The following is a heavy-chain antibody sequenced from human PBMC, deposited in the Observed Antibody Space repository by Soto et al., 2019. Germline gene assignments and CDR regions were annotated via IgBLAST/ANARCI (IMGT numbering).Heavy chain of an antibody. CDR3: AKGTGDFYYYYGMDV. CDR2: IYYSGST. Sequence: SETLSLTCTASGGSISSYYWSWIRQPPGKGLEWIGYIYYSGSTNYNPSLKSRVTISVDTSKNQFSLKLSSVTAADTAVYYCAKGTGDFYYYYGMDVWGQGTTVTVSS. CDR1: GGSISSYY. D-gene: IGHD7-27*01. J-gene: IGHJ6*02. V-gene: IGHV4-59*01.